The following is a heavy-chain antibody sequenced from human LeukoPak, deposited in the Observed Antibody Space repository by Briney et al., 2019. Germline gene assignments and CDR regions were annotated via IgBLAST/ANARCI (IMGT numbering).Heavy chain of an antibody. D-gene: IGHD2/OR15-2a*01. CDR3: ASSGLLGFYGGNAWLDP. CDR2: ISAYNANT. Sequence: ASVKVSCKASGHTFTNYGITWVRQAPGQGLEWMGWISAYNANTNYAEKLQGRVTMTTDTSTSTVYMELRSLRSDDTAVYYCASSGLLGFYGGNAWLDPWGQGTLVTVSS. J-gene: IGHJ5*02. V-gene: IGHV1-18*01. CDR1: GHTFTNYG.